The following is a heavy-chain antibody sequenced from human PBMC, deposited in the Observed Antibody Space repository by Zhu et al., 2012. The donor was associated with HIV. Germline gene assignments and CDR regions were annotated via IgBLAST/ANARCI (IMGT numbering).Heavy chain of an antibody. CDR3: GRRNEDIVASGDFDY. J-gene: IGHJ4*02. CDR1: GGSFSGYY. V-gene: IGHV4-34*01. CDR2: INHSRST. Sequence: QVQLQQWGAGLLKPSETLSPTCAVYGGSFSGYYWSWIRQPPGKGLEWIGEINHSRSTNYNPSLKSRVTIAVDTSKKQFSLKLSSVTAADTAVYYCGRRNEDIVASGDFDYWGQGTLVTVSS. D-gene: IGHD5-12*01.